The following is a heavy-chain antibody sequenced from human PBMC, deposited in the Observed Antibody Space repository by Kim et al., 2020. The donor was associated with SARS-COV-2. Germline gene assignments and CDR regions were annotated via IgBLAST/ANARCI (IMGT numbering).Heavy chain of an antibody. CDR2: ISGSGGTT. J-gene: IGHJ4*02. V-gene: IGHV3-23*01. D-gene: IGHD4-17*01. CDR1: GFTFSSYA. CDR3: AKGTVGAPPRYFDY. Sequence: GGSLRLSCAASGFTFSSYAMSWVRQAPGKGLEWVSGISGSGGTTYYADSVRGRFTISRDNSKNTLFLQMNSLRVEDTAVYYCAKGTVGAPPRYFDYWGQGTLVTVSS.